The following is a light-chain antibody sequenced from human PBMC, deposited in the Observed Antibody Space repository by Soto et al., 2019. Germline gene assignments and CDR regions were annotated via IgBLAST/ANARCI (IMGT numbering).Light chain of an antibody. Sequence: DLVMTQSPATPAVSLGERSTINCKSTRTVFYSSNNKNYLAWYQQKPGQPPKLLIYWASTRESGVPDRFSGIVSWTDLTLTISSLQAEDVAVYDCQQYYSTPPTCCGGTKVYIK. V-gene: IGKV4-1*01. J-gene: IGKJ4*02. CDR1: RTVFYSSNNKNY. CDR3: QQYYSTPPT. CDR2: WAS.